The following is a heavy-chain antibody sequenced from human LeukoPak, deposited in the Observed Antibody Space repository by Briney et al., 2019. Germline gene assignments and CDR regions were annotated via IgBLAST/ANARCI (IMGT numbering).Heavy chain of an antibody. CDR1: GGSISSFY. J-gene: IGHJ4*02. D-gene: IGHD5-24*01. CDR2: IHYSGST. CDR3: ARVSAVEMATIDY. V-gene: IGHV4-59*01. Sequence: SETLSLTCTVAGGSISSFYWSWIRQPPGKGLEWSGDIHYSGSTNYNLSLKIRVTISVDTSKNQFSIKLSSVTTADAAVHYCARVSAVEMATIDYWGQETLVTVPS.